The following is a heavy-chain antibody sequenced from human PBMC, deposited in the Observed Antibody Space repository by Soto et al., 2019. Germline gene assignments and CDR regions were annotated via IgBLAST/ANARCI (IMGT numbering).Heavy chain of an antibody. CDR2: ISSSSSYI. CDR1: GFTFSSYS. V-gene: IGHV3-21*01. Sequence: GGSLRLSCAASGFTFSSYSMNWVRQAPGKGLEWVSSISSSSSYIYYADSVKGRFTISRDNAKNSLYLQMNSLRAEDTAVYYCARDSDRLAHFYYWGQGTLVTVSS. CDR3: ARDSDRLAHFYY. D-gene: IGHD3-9*01. J-gene: IGHJ4*02.